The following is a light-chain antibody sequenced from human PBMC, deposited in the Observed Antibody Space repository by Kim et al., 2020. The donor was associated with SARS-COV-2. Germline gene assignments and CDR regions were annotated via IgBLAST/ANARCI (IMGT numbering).Light chain of an antibody. CDR3: QSADISGTSWI. V-gene: IGLV3-25*03. CDR1: ALPKQF. Sequence: SPGQTDRITCSGEALPKQFGYWYQQRPGRAPILVLYRDKERPSWIPERFSGSRSGTTLTLTITGVQTEDEADYFCQSADISGTSWIFGGGTKRTVL. CDR2: RDK. J-gene: IGLJ2*01.